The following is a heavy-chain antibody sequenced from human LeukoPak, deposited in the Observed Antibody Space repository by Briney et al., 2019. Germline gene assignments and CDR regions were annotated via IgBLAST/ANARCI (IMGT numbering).Heavy chain of an antibody. V-gene: IGHV3-7*01. J-gene: IGHJ4*02. CDR2: IKLDGSDK. D-gene: IGHD1-26*01. Sequence: GGSLRLSCAASGFTFTNYWMSWVRQAPGKGLEWVAHIKLDGSDKYYVDSVKGRFTISRDNAKNSLYLQMNSLRAEGTAVYYCARGGSYPDHWGQGTLVTVSS. CDR1: GFTFTNYW. CDR3: ARGGSYPDH.